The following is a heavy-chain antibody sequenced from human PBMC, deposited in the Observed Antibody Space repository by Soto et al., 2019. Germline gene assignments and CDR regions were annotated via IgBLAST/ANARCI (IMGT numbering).Heavy chain of an antibody. CDR2: IYYSGST. CDR1: GGSISSGGYY. D-gene: IGHD2-15*01. CDR3: ARECCGSGWKYNWFDP. Sequence: SETLSLTCTVSGGSISSGGYYWSWIRQHPGKGLEWIGYIYYSGSTYYNPSLKSRVTISVDTSKNQFSLKLSSVTAADTAVYYCARECCGSGWKYNWFDPWGQGTLVTVSS. J-gene: IGHJ5*02. V-gene: IGHV4-31*03.